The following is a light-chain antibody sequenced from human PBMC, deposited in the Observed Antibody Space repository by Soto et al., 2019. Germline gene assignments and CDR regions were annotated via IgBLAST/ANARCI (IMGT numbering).Light chain of an antibody. CDR3: QQYNNWPLT. CDR2: GAT. CDR1: QTVRDN. V-gene: IGKV3D-15*01. Sequence: EVVMTQSPATLSVSPGERATLSCRASQTVRDNLGWYQQKPGQPPRLLIYGATTRATGIPARFSGSGSGTEFTLTISSLQSEEVAVYYCQQYNNWPLTFGGGTKVEIK. J-gene: IGKJ4*01.